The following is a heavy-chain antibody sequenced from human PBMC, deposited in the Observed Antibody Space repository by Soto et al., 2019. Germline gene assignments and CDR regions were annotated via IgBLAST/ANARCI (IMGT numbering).Heavy chain of an antibody. CDR3: ARDTDSSSLDY. CDR2: IWYDGSNK. D-gene: IGHD6-13*01. V-gene: IGHV3-33*01. J-gene: IGHJ4*02. CDR1: GFTFSSYG. Sequence: QVQLVESGGGVVQPGRSLRLSCAASGFTFSSYGMHWVRQAPGKGLEWVAVIWYDGSNKYYADSVKGRFTISRDNSKNTLSLQMNSLRAEDTAVYYCARDTDSSSLDYWGQGTLVTVSS.